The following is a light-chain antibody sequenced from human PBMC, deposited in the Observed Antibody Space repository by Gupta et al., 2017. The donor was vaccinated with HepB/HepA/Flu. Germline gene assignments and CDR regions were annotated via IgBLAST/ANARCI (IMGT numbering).Light chain of an antibody. CDR1: SSDVGGYNY. Sequence: SALTQPASVSGSPGPSITISCTGTSSDVGGYNYVSWYQQHPGKAPKLMIYDVSNRHSGVANRFSGSKSANTASLTIAGLQAEEEADYYCSSETSSSTVVVFGGGTKLTVL. V-gene: IGLV2-14*03. CDR3: SSETSSSTVVV. CDR2: DVS. J-gene: IGLJ2*01.